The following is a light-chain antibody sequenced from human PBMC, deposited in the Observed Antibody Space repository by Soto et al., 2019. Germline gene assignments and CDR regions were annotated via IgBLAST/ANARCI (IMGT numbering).Light chain of an antibody. CDR3: LQRSNWPPVIT. CDR1: QTFSSH. CDR2: DAS. Sequence: EIVLTQSPATLSLSPGERATLSCRASQTFSSHLAWYQQKPGQAPRLLIYDASKRATGIPARFSGRGSGTDFTLTISSLEPEDFAVYYCLQRSNWPPVITFGQGTRLEIK. J-gene: IGKJ5*01. V-gene: IGKV3-11*01.